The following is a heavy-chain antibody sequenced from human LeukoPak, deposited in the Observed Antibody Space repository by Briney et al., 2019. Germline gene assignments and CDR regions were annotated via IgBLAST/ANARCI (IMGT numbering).Heavy chain of an antibody. CDR1: GGSISSYY. D-gene: IGHD5-18*01. Sequence: PSETLSLTCTVSGGSISSYYWSWIRQPPGKGLEWIGYIYYSGSTNYNPSLKSRVTISVDTSKNQFSLKLSSVTAADTAVYYCASGINYGYLLGYWGQGTLVTVSS. J-gene: IGHJ4*02. V-gene: IGHV4-59*08. CDR3: ASGINYGYLLGY. CDR2: IYYSGST.